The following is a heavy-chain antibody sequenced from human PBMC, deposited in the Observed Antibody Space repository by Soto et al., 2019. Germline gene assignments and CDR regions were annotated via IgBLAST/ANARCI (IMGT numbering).Heavy chain of an antibody. CDR1: GFTFSSYG. D-gene: IGHD2-15*01. V-gene: IGHV3-30*18. CDR3: AKEWWPTPTYGMDV. CDR2: ISYDGSNK. J-gene: IGHJ6*01. Sequence: QVQLVESGGGVVQPGRSLRLSCAASGFTFSSYGMHWVRQAPGKGLEWVAVISYDGSNKYYADSVKGRFTISRDNSKNTLYLQMNSLGAEDTAVYYCAKEWWPTPTYGMDVW.